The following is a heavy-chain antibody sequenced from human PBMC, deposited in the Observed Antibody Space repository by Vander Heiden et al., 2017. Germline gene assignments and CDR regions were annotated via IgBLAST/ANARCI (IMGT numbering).Heavy chain of an antibody. Sequence: QVQLVESGGGLVKPGGSLRLSCAASEFTFSDYFMTWIRQAPGKGLEWVAYISSSGSMTYYADSVKGRFTISRDNAKNSLYLEMNSLRAEDTAVYYCARDPKADSVVCVQVTTVTVS. D-gene: IGHD2-15*01. CDR2: ISSSGSMT. V-gene: IGHV3-11*01. CDR1: EFTFSDYF. J-gene: IGHJ6*02. CDR3: ARDPKADSVV.